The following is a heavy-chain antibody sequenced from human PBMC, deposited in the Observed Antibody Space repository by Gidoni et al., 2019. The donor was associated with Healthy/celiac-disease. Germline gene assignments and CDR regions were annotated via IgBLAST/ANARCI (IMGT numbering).Heavy chain of an antibody. CDR3: ARGVGVRVVAATMVFDY. CDR1: GGSISSGDYY. Sequence: QVQLQESGPGLVKPSQTLSLTCTVSGGSISSGDYYWSWIRQPPGKGLEWIGYIYYSGSTYYNPSLKSRVTISVDTSKNQFSLKLSSVTAADTAVYYCARGVGVRVVAATMVFDYWGQGTLVTVSS. D-gene: IGHD2-15*01. CDR2: IYYSGST. J-gene: IGHJ4*02. V-gene: IGHV4-30-4*01.